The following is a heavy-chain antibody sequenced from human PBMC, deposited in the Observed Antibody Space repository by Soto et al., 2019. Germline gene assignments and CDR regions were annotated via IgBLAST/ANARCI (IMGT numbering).Heavy chain of an antibody. CDR1: GYTFTSYA. CDR2: INAGNGNT. Sequence: QVQLVQSGAEVKKPGASVKVSCKASGYTFTSYAMHWVRQAPGQRLEWMGWINAGNGNTKYSQKFQGRVTITRDTSASTAYMELSSLRSEATAVYYCARSIVVVTSFDYWGPGTLVTVSS. J-gene: IGHJ4*02. CDR3: ARSIVVVTSFDY. V-gene: IGHV1-3*01. D-gene: IGHD3-22*01.